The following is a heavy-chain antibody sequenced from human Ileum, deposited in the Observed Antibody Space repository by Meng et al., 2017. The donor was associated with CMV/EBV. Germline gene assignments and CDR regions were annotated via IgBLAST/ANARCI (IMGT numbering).Heavy chain of an antibody. CDR2: IIPVVGTI. V-gene: IGHV1-69*08. Sequence: YHISWVRHAPGQGLEWMGRIIPVVGTITYAQRYQGRVTITADMSMTTAYMDLSSLTSEDTAVYYCALFPTTPTDYHDWGGRYKNFDYWGQGTLVTVSS. D-gene: IGHD2-21*01. J-gene: IGHJ4*02. CDR3: ALFPTTPTDYHDWGGRYKNFDY. CDR1: YH.